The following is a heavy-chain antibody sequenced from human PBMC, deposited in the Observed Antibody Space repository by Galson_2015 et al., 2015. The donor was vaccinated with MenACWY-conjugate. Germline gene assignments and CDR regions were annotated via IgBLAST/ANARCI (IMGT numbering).Heavy chain of an antibody. J-gene: IGHJ3*02. CDR1: GYSFTSYW. Sequence: QSGAEVKKPGESLKISCKGSGYSFTSYWIGWVRQMPGKGLEWMGIIYPGDSDTRYSPSFQGQVTISADKSISTAYLQWSSLRASDTAMFYCARLVTSGSGSNKIGAFDIWGQGTMVTVSS. V-gene: IGHV5-51*01. D-gene: IGHD3-10*01. CDR2: IYPGDSDT. CDR3: ARLVTSGSGSNKIGAFDI.